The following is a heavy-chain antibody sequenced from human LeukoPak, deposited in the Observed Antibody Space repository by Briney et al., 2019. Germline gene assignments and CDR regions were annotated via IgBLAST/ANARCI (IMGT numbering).Heavy chain of an antibody. CDR1: GFTFSSYE. J-gene: IGHJ4*02. CDR2: ISSSGSTI. V-gene: IGHV3-48*03. Sequence: SGGSLRLSCAASGFTFSSYEMNWVRQAPGKGLEWVSYISSSGSTIYYADSVKGRFTISRDNAKNSLYLQMNSLRAEDTAVYYCARAHNWNYGTFDYWGQGTLVTVSS. CDR3: ARAHNWNYGTFDY. D-gene: IGHD1-7*01.